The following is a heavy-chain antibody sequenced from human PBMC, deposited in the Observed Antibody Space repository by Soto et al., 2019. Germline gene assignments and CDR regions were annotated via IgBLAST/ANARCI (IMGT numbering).Heavy chain of an antibody. D-gene: IGHD1-26*01. J-gene: IGHJ6*02. CDR3: AGHSGSSPEGRYYYGMDV. V-gene: IGHV1-69*12. CDR2: IIPICGTA. Sequence: QVQLVQSGAEVKKPGSSVKVSCKASGGTFSSYAISWVRQAPGQGLEWMGGIIPICGTADYAQKFQGRVTITADEYTSTAYMELSSLRSEDTAVYYCAGHSGSSPEGRYYYGMDVWGQGTTVTVSS. CDR1: GGTFSSYA.